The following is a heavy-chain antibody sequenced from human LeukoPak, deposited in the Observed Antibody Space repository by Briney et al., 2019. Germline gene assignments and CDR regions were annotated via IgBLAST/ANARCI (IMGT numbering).Heavy chain of an antibody. V-gene: IGHV4-34*01. CDR3: ARDHGAGTLYYYYGMDV. J-gene: IGHJ6*02. CDR2: INHSGST. CDR1: GGSFSGYY. Sequence: SETLSLTCAVYGGSFSGYYWSWIRQPPGKGLEWIGEINHSGSTNYNPSLKSRVTISVDTSKNQFSLKLSSVTAADTAVYYCARDHGAGTLYYYYGMDVWGQGTTVTVSS.